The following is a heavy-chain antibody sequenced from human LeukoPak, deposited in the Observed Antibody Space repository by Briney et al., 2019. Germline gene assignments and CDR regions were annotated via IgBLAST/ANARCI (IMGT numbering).Heavy chain of an antibody. J-gene: IGHJ4*02. CDR1: GGSISNYY. D-gene: IGHD3-10*01. V-gene: IGHV4-59*12. CDR2: IHYSGST. Sequence: SETLSLTCTVFGGSISNYYWNWIRQPPGKGLEWIGYIHYSGSTKYNPSLKSRVLISLDTSNNQFSLKLSYVTAADTAVYYCAREVTFGSGSAELFDYWGQGTLVTVSS. CDR3: AREVTFGSGSAELFDY.